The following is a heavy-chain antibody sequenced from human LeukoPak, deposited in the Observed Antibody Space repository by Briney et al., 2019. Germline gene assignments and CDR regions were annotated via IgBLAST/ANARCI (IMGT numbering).Heavy chain of an antibody. Sequence: PGGSLRLSCATSGFTFSNYGIHWVRQAPGKGLEWGAVISYDGKNKYYADSVKGRFTITRDNSKNTLHLQMNSLRPDDTALYYCAKDMGVVVGGIYHYYGMDVWGKGTTVTVSS. CDR3: AKDMGVVVGGIYHYYGMDV. J-gene: IGHJ6*04. D-gene: IGHD2-15*01. V-gene: IGHV3-30*18. CDR1: GFTFSNYG. CDR2: ISYDGKNK.